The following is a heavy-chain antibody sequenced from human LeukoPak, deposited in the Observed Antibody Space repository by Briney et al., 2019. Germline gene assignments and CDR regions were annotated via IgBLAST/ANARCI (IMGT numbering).Heavy chain of an antibody. CDR2: IYYSGST. V-gene: IGHV4-31*03. CDR3: ARGRVDDFWSGYYNYYGMDV. Sequence: SQTLSLTCTVSGGSISSGGYYWSWIRQHPGKGLEWIGYIYYSGSTYYNPSLKSRVTISVDTSKNQFSLKLSSVTAADTAVYYCARGRVDDFWSGYYNYYGMDVWGQGTTVTVSS. CDR1: GGSISSGGYY. J-gene: IGHJ6*02. D-gene: IGHD3-3*01.